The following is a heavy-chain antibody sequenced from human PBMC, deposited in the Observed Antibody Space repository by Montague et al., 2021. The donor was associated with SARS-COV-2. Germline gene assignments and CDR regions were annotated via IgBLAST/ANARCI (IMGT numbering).Heavy chain of an antibody. CDR2: INHSGNT. CDR1: GGSLSGYY. D-gene: IGHD3-3*01. V-gene: IGHV4-34*01. CDR3: ARGADYDFWSGYLRYKWFDP. Sequence: SETLSLTCAVYGGSLSGYYWAWIRQTPGKGLEWIGEINHSGNTNYNPSLKSRLTISVGTSKKQFSLKLSPVTTADTAVYYCARGADYDFWSGYLRYKWFDPWGLGTPVTVSS. J-gene: IGHJ5*02.